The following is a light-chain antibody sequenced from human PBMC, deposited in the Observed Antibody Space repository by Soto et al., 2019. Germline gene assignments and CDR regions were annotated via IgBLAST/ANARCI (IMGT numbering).Light chain of an antibody. J-gene: IGKJ4*01. CDR2: GAS. CDR1: RSLNGTY. CDR3: QQYGSSPKT. V-gene: IGKV3-20*01. Sequence: IAFTASPSTITNYPAGRDPLSCRASRSLNGTYLAWYRQKPGQAPRLLIYGASSRATGIPDRFSGSLSGTDFTLTINRLEPEDFAVYYCQQYGSSPKTFGGGTKVDIK.